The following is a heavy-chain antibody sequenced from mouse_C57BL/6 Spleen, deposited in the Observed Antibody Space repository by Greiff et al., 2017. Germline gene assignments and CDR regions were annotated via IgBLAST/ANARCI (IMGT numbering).Heavy chain of an antibody. CDR1: GYTFTSYW. Sequence: VQLQQPGTELVKPGASVKLSCKASGYTFTSYWMPWVQQRPGQGLEWIGNINPGNGGTNYNEKFKSKATLTVDKSSSTAYMQLSRQTSEASAVYSWARYGDCRGSSFGYWGQGTTLTVSS. CDR3: ARYGDCRGSSFGY. CDR2: INPGNGGT. D-gene: IGHD1-1*01. V-gene: IGHV1-53*01. J-gene: IGHJ2*01.